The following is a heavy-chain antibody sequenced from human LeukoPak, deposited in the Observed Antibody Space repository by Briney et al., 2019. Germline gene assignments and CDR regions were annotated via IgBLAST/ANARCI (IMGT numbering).Heavy chain of an antibody. V-gene: IGHV4-39*07. Sequence: PSETLSLTCTVSGGSISSSSYYWGWIRQPPGKGLEWIGSIYYSGSTYYNPSLKSRVTISVDTSKNQFSLKLSSVTAADTAVYYCARSCTNGVCGFDYWGQGTLVTVSS. D-gene: IGHD2-8*01. CDR3: ARSCTNGVCGFDY. CDR1: GGSISSSSYY. J-gene: IGHJ4*02. CDR2: IYYSGST.